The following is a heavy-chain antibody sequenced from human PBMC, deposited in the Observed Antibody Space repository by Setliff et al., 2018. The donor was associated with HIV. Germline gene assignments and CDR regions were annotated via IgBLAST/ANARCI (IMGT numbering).Heavy chain of an antibody. CDR1: GGSVDSRHYY. V-gene: IGHV4-39*01. J-gene: IGHJ4*02. Sequence: SETLSLTCAVSGGSVDSRHYYWGWIRQSPGKGLEWIASIRSSGDTYYNPSLQSRVIISVDTSNNQISLKLTSVTAADTAVYYCTIPASSLAPNWGRGTQVTVSS. CDR2: IRSSGDT. CDR3: TIPASSLAPN.